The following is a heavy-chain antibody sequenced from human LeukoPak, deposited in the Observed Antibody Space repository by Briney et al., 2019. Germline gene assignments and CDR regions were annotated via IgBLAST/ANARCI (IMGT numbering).Heavy chain of an antibody. Sequence: PGGSLRLAWAAAGFPFSSYAMGWSRQAPGEWLEWLSAITPTTGTTSYPASVNDWLHHSRDTSRGTLYLQMNGLRHEDTAKYYCAKTMSKGARYFAYCGQGGLPT. J-gene: IGHJ4*02. V-gene: IGHV3-23*01. CDR3: AKTMSKGARYFAY. D-gene: IGHD4/OR15-4a*01. CDR1: GFPFSSYA. CDR2: ITPTTGTT.